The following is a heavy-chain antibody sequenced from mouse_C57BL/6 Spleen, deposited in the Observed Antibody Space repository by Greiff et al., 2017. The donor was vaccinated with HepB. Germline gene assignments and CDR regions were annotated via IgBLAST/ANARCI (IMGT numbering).Heavy chain of an antibody. V-gene: IGHV1-82*01. CDR3: ARTAYYSNGGGY. Sequence: VKLQESGPELVKPGASVKISCKASGYAFSSSWMNWVKQRPGKGLEWIGRIYPGDGDTNYNGKFKGKATLTADKSSSTAYMQLSSLTSEDSAVYFCARTAYYSNGGGYWGQGTLVTVSA. J-gene: IGHJ3*01. CDR1: GYAFSSSW. CDR2: IYPGDGDT. D-gene: IGHD2-5*01.